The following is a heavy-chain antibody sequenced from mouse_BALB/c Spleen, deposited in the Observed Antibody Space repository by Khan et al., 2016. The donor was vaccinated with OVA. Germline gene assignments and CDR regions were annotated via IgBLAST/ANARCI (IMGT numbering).Heavy chain of an antibody. CDR1: GYTFTNYG. D-gene: IGHD1-1*02. CDR3: ASGGYWYVDV. CDR2: INTYTGEP. V-gene: IGHV9-3-1*01. J-gene: IGHJ1*01. Sequence: QIQLVQSGPELKKPGETVKISCKASGYTFTNYGMNWVKQAPGKGLKWMGWINTYTGEPTYADDFKGRFAFSLETSASTAYLQINNLKNEDTAIYFCASGGYWYVDVWGEGTTVTVSS.